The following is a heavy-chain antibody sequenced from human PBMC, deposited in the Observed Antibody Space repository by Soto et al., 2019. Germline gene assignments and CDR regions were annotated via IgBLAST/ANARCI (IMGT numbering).Heavy chain of an antibody. J-gene: IGHJ4*02. CDR3: AKDPLSFASTHPVAY. CDR1: GFTFSSYA. D-gene: IGHD2-2*01. V-gene: IGHV3-23*01. Sequence: EVQLLESGGGLVQPGGSLRLSCAASGFTFSSYAMSWVRQAPGKGLEWVSAISGSGGSTYYADSVKGRFTISRDNSKGMPDLQMNSLTAEDTAVYYCAKDPLSFASTHPVAYWGQGTLVIV. CDR2: ISGSGGST.